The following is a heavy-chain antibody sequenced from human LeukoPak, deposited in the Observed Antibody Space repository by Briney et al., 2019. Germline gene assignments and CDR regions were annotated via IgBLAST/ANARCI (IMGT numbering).Heavy chain of an antibody. J-gene: IGHJ4*02. CDR2: IIPIFGTA. CDR1: GFTFSSYA. CDR3: ARDDRTPGSPYFDY. Sequence: GGSLRLSCAASGFTFSSYAMSWVRQAPGKGLEWMGGIIPIFGTANYAQKFQGRVTITADESTSTAYMELSSLRSEDTAVYYCARDDRTPGSPYFDYWGQGTLVTVS. V-gene: IGHV1-69*01. D-gene: IGHD1-14*01.